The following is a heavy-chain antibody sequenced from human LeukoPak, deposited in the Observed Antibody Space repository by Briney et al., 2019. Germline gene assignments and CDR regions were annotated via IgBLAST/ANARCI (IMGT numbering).Heavy chain of an antibody. CDR1: GYTCTAYY. CDR3: AIAGGGSDAFDI. J-gene: IGHJ3*02. V-gene: IGHV1-2*05. D-gene: IGHD2-15*01. CDR2: INPNSGGT. Sequence: ASVKVSCKASGYTCTAYYVHWVRQAPGQGLEWMGRINPNSGGTSYAQKFQGRVTMTRDTSISTAYMELSRLRSDDTVVYYCAIAGGGSDAFDIWGQGTMVTVSS.